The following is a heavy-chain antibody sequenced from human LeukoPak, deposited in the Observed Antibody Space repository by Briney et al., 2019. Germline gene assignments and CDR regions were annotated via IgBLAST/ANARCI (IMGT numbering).Heavy chain of an antibody. CDR3: ARDKYSFWFDP. CDR2: IKQDGSEK. Sequence: GGSLRLSCAASGFTFSSFGMNWVRQAPGKGLEWVANIKQDGSEKYYVDSVKGRFTISRDNAKNSLYLQMNSLRAEDTAVYYCARDKYSFWFDPWGQGTLVTVSS. J-gene: IGHJ5*02. CDR1: GFTFSSFG. V-gene: IGHV3-7*01. D-gene: IGHD2-21*01.